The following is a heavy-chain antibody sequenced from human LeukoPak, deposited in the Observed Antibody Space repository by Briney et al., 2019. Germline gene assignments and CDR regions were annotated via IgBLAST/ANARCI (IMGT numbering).Heavy chain of an antibody. CDR1: GFTFGSYA. Sequence: PGGSLRLSCAASGFTFGSYAMNWVRQAPGKGLEWVSSISSSSSYIYYADSVKGRFTISRDNAKNSLYLQMNSLRAEDTAVYYCARDFRAHYYDSSGLDYWGQGTLVTVSS. J-gene: IGHJ4*02. CDR2: ISSSSSYI. CDR3: ARDFRAHYYDSSGLDY. V-gene: IGHV3-21*01. D-gene: IGHD3-22*01.